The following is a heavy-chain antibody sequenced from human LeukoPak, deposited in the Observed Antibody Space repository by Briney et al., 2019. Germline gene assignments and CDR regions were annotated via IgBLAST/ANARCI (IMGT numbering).Heavy chain of an antibody. V-gene: IGHV1-2*04. Sequence: ASVKVSCKASGYTFTGYYMHWVRQAPGQGLEWMGWINPNSGGTNYAQKFQGWVTMTRDTSISTAYMELSRLRSNDTAVYYCARATDPRSQLDYWGQGTLVTVSS. CDR2: INPNSGGT. D-gene: IGHD3-10*01. J-gene: IGHJ4*02. CDR3: ARATDPRSQLDY. CDR1: GYTFTGYY.